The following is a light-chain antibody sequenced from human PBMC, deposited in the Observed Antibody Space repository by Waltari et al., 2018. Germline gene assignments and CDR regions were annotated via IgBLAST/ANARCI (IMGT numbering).Light chain of an antibody. Sequence: DIVMTQSPDSLAVSPGARATIDCKSNQTVLYSSNNKDYLAWYQQKPGQPPKLVFYWASTRESGVPDRFSASGSGTDFTLTISSLQAEDVAVYYCQQYYSSPYTFGQGTKLEIK. CDR2: WAS. CDR1: QTVLYSSNNKDY. J-gene: IGKJ2*01. CDR3: QQYYSSPYT. V-gene: IGKV4-1*01.